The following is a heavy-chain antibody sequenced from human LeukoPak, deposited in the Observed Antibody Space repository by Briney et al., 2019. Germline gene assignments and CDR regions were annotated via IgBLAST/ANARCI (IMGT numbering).Heavy chain of an antibody. CDR1: GFTFDNYA. D-gene: IGHD2-15*01. CDR2: ITSSGAYT. J-gene: IGHJ4*02. Sequence: GGSLRLSCAASGFTFDNYAMGWVRQAPGKGLEWVSAITSSGAYTDYADSVKGRFAISRDNSKNTLYLQMNSLRAEDTAVYYCAKDIVVVVAATHRLDEDDYWGQGTLVTVSS. CDR3: AKDIVVVVAATHRLDEDDY. V-gene: IGHV3-23*01.